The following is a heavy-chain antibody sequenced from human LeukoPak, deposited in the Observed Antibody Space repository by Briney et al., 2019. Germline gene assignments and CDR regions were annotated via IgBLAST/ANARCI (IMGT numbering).Heavy chain of an antibody. CDR1: GFTFSSYA. J-gene: IGHJ3*02. CDR3: ARGGSYLSAFDI. V-gene: IGHV3-30*14. Sequence: GGSLRLSCAASGFTFSSYAMHWVRQAPGKGLEWVAVISYDGNNKYYADSVKGRFTISRDNSKNTLYLQMNSLRAEDTAVYYCARGGSYLSAFDIWGQGTMVTVSS. CDR2: ISYDGNNK. D-gene: IGHD1-26*01.